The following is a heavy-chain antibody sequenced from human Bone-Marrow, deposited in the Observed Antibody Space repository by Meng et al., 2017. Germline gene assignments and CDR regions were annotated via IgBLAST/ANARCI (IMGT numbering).Heavy chain of an antibody. J-gene: IGHJ4*02. CDR1: GFTFSSYS. Sequence: ESLKISCAASGFTFSSYSMNWVRQAPGKGLEWVSSISSSSSYIYYADSVKGRFTISRDNAKNSLYLQMNSLRAEDTAVYYCARDIQRGMFDYWGQGTLVTVSS. D-gene: IGHD5-18*01. V-gene: IGHV3-21*01. CDR3: ARDIQRGMFDY. CDR2: ISSSSSYI.